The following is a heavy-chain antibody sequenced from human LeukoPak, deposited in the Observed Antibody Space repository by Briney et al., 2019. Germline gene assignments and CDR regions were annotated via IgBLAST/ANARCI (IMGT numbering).Heavy chain of an antibody. CDR2: IYYSGST. Sequence: SETLSLTCTVSGDSISSYYWSWIRQPPGKGLEWIGYIYYSGSTNYNPSLKSRVTISVDTSKNQFSLKLSSVTAADTAVYYCARGATVVIDYWGQGTLVTVSS. CDR1: GDSISSYY. D-gene: IGHD4-23*01. J-gene: IGHJ4*02. V-gene: IGHV4-59*01. CDR3: ARGATVVIDY.